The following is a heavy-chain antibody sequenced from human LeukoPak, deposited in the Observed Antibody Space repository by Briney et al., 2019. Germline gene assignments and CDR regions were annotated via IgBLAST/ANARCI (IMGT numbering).Heavy chain of an antibody. V-gene: IGHV1-8*01. CDR3: ARDLALLWFGELSH. CDR2: MNPNSGNT. Sequence: ASVKVSCKASGYTFTSYDINWVRQATGQGLEWMGWMNPNSGNTGYAQKFQGRVTMTRNTSISTAYMELSSLRSEDTAVYYCARDLALLWFGELSHWGQGTLVTVSS. J-gene: IGHJ4*02. D-gene: IGHD3-10*01. CDR1: GYTFTSYD.